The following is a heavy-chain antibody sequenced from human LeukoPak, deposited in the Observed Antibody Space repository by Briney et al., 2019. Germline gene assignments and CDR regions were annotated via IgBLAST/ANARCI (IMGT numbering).Heavy chain of an antibody. CDR3: ARDPKLRYFDWFRKAFDI. Sequence: GGSLRLSCAASGFTFSSYAMHWVRQAPGKGLEWVAVISYDGSNKYYADSVKGRFTISRDNSKNTLYLQMNSLRAEDTAVYYCARDPKLRYFDWFRKAFDIWGQGTMVTVSS. J-gene: IGHJ3*02. V-gene: IGHV3-30*04. CDR2: ISYDGSNK. CDR1: GFTFSSYA. D-gene: IGHD3-9*01.